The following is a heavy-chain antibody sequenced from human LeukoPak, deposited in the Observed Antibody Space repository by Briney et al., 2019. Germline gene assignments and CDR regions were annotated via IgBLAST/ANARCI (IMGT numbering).Heavy chain of an antibody. CDR2: IYYSGST. J-gene: IGHJ4*02. D-gene: IGHD4/OR15-4a*01. CDR1: GGSIRSYY. Sequence: SETLSLTCTVSGGSIRSYYWSWIRQPPGKGLEWIGYIYYSGSTNYNPSLKSRVTISVDTSKNQLSLKLSSVTAADTAVYYCARESDLSNYDRTDYWGPGTLVTVSS. CDR3: ARESDLSNYDRTDY. V-gene: IGHV4-59*12.